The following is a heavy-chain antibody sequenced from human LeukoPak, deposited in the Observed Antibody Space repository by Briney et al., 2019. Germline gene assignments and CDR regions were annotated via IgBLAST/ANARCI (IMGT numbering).Heavy chain of an antibody. CDR1: GFTFSSYA. Sequence: GGSLRLSCAASGFTFSSYAMSWVRQAPGKGLEWLSSISGGGGRTYYADSAKGRSTISRDNSKNTLYLQMNTLRVDDTAVYYCAKGGGSGSYSRIDYWGQGILVTVSS. V-gene: IGHV3-23*01. CDR2: ISGGGGRT. D-gene: IGHD3-10*01. J-gene: IGHJ4*02. CDR3: AKGGGSGSYSRIDY.